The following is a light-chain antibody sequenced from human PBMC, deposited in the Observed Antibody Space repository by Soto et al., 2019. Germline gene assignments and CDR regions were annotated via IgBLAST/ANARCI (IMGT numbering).Light chain of an antibody. V-gene: IGLV2-14*03. J-gene: IGLJ2*01. CDR2: DVS. Sequence: QSALTQPASVSGSPGQSITISCTGTSSDVGGYNYVSWYQQHPGRAPRLMIYDVSDRPSGVSNRFSGSKSGNTASLTISGLQAEDEADYYCSSYTDSTTLVIFGGGTKLTVL. CDR1: SSDVGGYNY. CDR3: SSYTDSTTLVI.